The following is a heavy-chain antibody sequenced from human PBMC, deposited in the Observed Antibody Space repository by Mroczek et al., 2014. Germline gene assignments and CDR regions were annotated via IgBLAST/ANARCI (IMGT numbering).Heavy chain of an antibody. CDR2: IYYSGST. J-gene: IGHJ5*02. V-gene: IGHV4-31*03. CDR1: GGSISSGGYY. D-gene: IGHD3-16*01. Sequence: KESGPGLVKPSQTLSLTCTVSGGSISSGGYYWSWIRQHPGKGLEWIGYIYYSGSTYYNPSLKSRVTISVDTSKNQFSLKLSSVTAADTAVYYCARVGGRSGLINWFDPWGQGTLVTVSS. CDR3: ARVGGRSGLINWFDP.